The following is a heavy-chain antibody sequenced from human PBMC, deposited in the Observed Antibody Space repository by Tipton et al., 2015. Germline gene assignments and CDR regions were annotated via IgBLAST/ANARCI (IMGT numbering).Heavy chain of an antibody. D-gene: IGHD3-22*01. V-gene: IGHV4-59*01. CDR2: ISYSGTT. CDR3: ARLTGNYYDSATYDPTYIDY. Sequence: LRLSCTVSGGSIHNYYWTWIRQPPGKGLEWIGYISYSGTTNYNPSLNNRVTISADTSRNQFSLKLSSATAADTAVYYCARLTGNYYDSATYDPTYIDYWGQGILVSVSS. CDR1: GGSIHNYY. J-gene: IGHJ4*02.